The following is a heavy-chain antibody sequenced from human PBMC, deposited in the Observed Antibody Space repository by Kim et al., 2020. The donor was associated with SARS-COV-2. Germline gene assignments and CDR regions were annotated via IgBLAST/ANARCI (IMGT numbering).Heavy chain of an antibody. J-gene: IGHJ6*02. V-gene: IGHV3-49*03. D-gene: IGHD5-12*01. CDR2: IRSKAYGGTT. Sequence: GGSLRLSCTASGFTFGDYAMSWFRQAPGKGLEWVGFIRSKAYGGTTEYAASVKGRFTISRDDSKSIAYLQMNSLKTEDTAVYYCTRDSRYDYYYYGMDVWGQGTTVTVSS. CDR1: GFTFGDYA. CDR3: TRDSRYDYYYYGMDV.